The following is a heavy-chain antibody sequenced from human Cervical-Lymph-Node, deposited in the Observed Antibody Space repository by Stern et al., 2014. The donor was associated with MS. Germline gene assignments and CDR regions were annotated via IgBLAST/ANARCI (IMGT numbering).Heavy chain of an antibody. CDR1: GNSFTSYL. CDR3: FDF. Sequence: QVQLVESGVEVKNPGASGKVSCKASGNSFTSYLMNGGRQPPGQGLEWMGIINPSGGRTNYAQKFQDRVTMTRDTSTSTVYMEMSSLRSEDTALYYYFDFWAREPWSPSPQ. CDR2: INPSGGRT. V-gene: IGHV1-46*01. J-gene: IGHJ4*02.